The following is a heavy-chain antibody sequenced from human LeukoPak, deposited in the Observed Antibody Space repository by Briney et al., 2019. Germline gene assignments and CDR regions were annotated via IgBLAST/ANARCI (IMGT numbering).Heavy chain of an antibody. V-gene: IGHV4-59*01. CDR2: IYCSGTT. CDR3: AREEMASGYYFDY. Sequence: SETLSLTCTVSGGSISAYYWSWIRQPPGKGREWIGYIYCSGTTNYNPSLKSPVTISVDTSKNQFYLKLSSVTAADTAVYYCAREEMASGYYFDYWGQGTLVTVSS. J-gene: IGHJ4*02. CDR1: GGSISAYY. D-gene: IGHD5-24*01.